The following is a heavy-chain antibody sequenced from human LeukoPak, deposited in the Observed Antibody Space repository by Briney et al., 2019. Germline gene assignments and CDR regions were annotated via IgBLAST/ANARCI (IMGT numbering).Heavy chain of an antibody. CDR2: INPDGSAK. V-gene: IGHV3-7*01. Sequence: GGSLRLSCAASGFTFSTYWMSWVRQAPGKGLEWVANINPDGSAKYYADSMKGRFAISRDNALNSLCLQMNSLTAEDTAVYYCGRTSYYYDLWGQGTLVTVSS. CDR1: GFTFSTYW. J-gene: IGHJ4*02. D-gene: IGHD3/OR15-3a*01. CDR3: GRTSYYYDL.